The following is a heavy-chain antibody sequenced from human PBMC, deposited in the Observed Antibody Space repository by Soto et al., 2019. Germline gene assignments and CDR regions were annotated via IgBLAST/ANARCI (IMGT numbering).Heavy chain of an antibody. CDR3: ARDSGSYFELPIGDGMDV. CDR2: ISYDGSNK. CDR1: GFTFSSYA. J-gene: IGHJ6*02. D-gene: IGHD1-26*01. V-gene: IGHV3-30-3*01. Sequence: AGGSLRLSCAASGFTFSSYAMHWVRQAPGKGLEWVAVISYDGSNKYYADSVKGRFTISRDNSKNTLYLQMNSLRAEDTAVYYCARDSGSYFELPIGDGMDVWGQGTTVAVSS.